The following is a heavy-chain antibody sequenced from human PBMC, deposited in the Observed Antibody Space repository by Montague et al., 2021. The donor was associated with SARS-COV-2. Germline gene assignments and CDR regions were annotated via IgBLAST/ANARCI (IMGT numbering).Heavy chain of an antibody. Sequence: SETLSLTCTVSGGSISSSNYYWGWIRQPPGKGLEWIGSIYYSGSTYYNPSLKSRVTIFVDTSKNQFSLKLSSVTAADTAVYYCASPTYYYDSSGSDAFDIWGQGTMVTLSS. CDR3: ASPTYYYDSSGSDAFDI. CDR1: GGSISSSNYY. J-gene: IGHJ3*02. D-gene: IGHD3-22*01. CDR2: IYYSGST. V-gene: IGHV4-39*01.